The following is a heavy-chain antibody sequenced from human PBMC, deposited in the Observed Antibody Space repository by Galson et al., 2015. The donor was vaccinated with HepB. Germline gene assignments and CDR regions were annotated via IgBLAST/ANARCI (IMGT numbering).Heavy chain of an antibody. CDR1: GYTFTSYG. Sequence: SVKVSCKASGYTFTSYGISWVRQAPGQGLEWMGWISAYNGNTNYAQKLQGRVTMTTDTSTSTAYMELRSLRSDDTAVYYCARGGALAYCSSTSCYLTFDYWGQGTLVTVSS. CDR3: ARGGALAYCSSTSCYLTFDY. CDR2: ISAYNGNT. J-gene: IGHJ4*02. V-gene: IGHV1-18*01. D-gene: IGHD2-2*01.